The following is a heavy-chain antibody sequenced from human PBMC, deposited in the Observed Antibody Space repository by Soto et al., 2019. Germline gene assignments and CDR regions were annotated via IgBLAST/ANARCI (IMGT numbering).Heavy chain of an antibody. CDR3: ARSGPARYCSTTSCRVFDY. CDR1: GYTFTSYD. CDR2: MNPNTGNT. V-gene: IGHV1-8*01. D-gene: IGHD2-2*01. J-gene: IGHJ4*02. Sequence: QVQLVQSGAEVKKPGASVKVSCKASGYTFTSYDINWVRQATGQGLEWMGWMNPNTGNTDFAQKCQGRVTMTRNTSISTAYMELSSLRSEDTAVYYCARSGPARYCSTTSCRVFDYWGQGTLVTVSS.